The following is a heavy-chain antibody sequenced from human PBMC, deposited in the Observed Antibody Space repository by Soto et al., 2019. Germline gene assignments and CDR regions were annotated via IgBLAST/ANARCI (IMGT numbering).Heavy chain of an antibody. CDR2: IYWNDFK. CDR1: GFSVKTICVG. V-gene: IGHV2-5*01. CDR3: AHSRGYNGYEGPPLYEMDV. Sequence: SGPTLVNPTQTLTLTCTCSGFSVKTICVGVGWIRQPPGKTLESLALIYWNDFKRYTPSLESRLTITKDTSKNQVVLSVTNVDPADTATYYCAHSRGYNGYEGPPLYEMDVWGQGTTVTVSS. J-gene: IGHJ6*02. D-gene: IGHD5-12*01.